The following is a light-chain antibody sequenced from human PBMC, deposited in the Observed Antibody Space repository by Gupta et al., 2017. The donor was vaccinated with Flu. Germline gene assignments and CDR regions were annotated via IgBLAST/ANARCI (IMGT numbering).Light chain of an antibody. Sequence: QSALTQPASVSGSLGQSITISCTGTSSDVGGYNYVSWYQQHPGKAPKLMIYEVSNRPSGVSNRFSGSKSGNTASLTISGLQAEDEADYYCSSYTSSSTLYGFGTGTKVTVL. CDR3: SSYTSSSTLYG. J-gene: IGLJ1*01. CDR2: EVS. CDR1: SSDVGGYNY. V-gene: IGLV2-14*01.